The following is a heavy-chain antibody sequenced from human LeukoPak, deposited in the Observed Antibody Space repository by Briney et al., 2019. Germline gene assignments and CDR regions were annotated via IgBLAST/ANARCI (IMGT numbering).Heavy chain of an antibody. CDR2: ISSSSSYI. CDR3: AKVSGSYYQLLVRYYFDY. D-gene: IGHD1-26*01. Sequence: PGGSLRLSCAASGFTFSSYSMNWVRQAPGKGLEWVPSISSSSSYIYYADSVKGRFTISRDNAKNSLYLQMNSLRAEDTAVYYCAKVSGSYYQLLVRYYFDYWGQGTLVTVSS. V-gene: IGHV3-21*04. J-gene: IGHJ4*02. CDR1: GFTFSSYS.